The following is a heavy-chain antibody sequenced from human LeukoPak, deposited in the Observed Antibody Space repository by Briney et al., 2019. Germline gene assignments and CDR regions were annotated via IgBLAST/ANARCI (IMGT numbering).Heavy chain of an antibody. CDR3: ARGDITMVRGPPQAFDI. V-gene: IGHV5-51*01. J-gene: IGHJ3*02. CDR1: GYSFTSYW. CDR2: IYPGDSDT. Sequence: GESLKISCKGSGYSFTSYWIGWVRQMPGKGLEWMGIIYPGDSDTRYSPSFQGQVTISADKSISTAYLQWSSLKASDTAMYYCARGDITMVRGPPQAFDIWGQGTMVTVSS. D-gene: IGHD3-10*01.